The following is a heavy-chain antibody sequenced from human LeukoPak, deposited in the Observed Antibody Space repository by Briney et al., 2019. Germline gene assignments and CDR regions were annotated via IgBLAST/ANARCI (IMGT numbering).Heavy chain of an antibody. Sequence: KISCKGSGYSFTSYWIGWVRQMPGKGLEWMGIIYPGDSDTRYSPSFQGQGTISADKSISTAYLQWSSLKASDTAMYYCARRPDYGDYEGFFDYWGQGTLVTVSS. CDR1: GYSFTSYW. J-gene: IGHJ4*02. V-gene: IGHV5-51*01. CDR2: IYPGDSDT. D-gene: IGHD4-17*01. CDR3: ARRPDYGDYEGFFDY.